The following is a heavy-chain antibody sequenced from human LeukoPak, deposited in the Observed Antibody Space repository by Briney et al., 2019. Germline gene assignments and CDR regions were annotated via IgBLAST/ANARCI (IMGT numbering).Heavy chain of an antibody. J-gene: IGHJ4*02. CDR2: INPNSGGT. D-gene: IGHD6-13*01. V-gene: IGHV1-2*02. CDR1: GYTFTGYY. Sequence: ASVKVSCKASGYTFTGYYMHWVRQAPGQGLEWMGWINPNSGGTNYAQKFQGRVTMTRDTSTSTAYMELSRLRSDDTAVYYCARELRTRSSWYSDYWGQGTLVTVSS. CDR3: ARELRTRSSWYSDY.